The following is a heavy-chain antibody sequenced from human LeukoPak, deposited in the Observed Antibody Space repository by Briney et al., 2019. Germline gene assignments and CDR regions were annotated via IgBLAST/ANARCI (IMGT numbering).Heavy chain of an antibody. CDR2: IIPILGIA. Sequence: ASVKVSCKASGGTVTSYAISWVRQAPGQGLECMGRIIPILGIAKYAQKLQGIVSITADKSTTTAYMELSSLSSDATAVYYSASPFAGYCSSTSCPFGNYYYYGMDVWGQGTTVTVSS. V-gene: IGHV1-69*04. J-gene: IGHJ6*02. CDR3: ASPFAGYCSSTSCPFGNYYYYGMDV. CDR1: GGTVTSYA. D-gene: IGHD2-2*01.